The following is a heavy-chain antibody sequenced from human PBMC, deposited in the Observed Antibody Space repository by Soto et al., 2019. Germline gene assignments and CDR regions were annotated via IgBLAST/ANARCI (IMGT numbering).Heavy chain of an antibody. CDR1: GGTFSSYA. J-gene: IGHJ6*02. V-gene: IGHV1-18*01. Sequence: ASVKVSCKASGGTFSSYAISWVRQAPGQGLEWMGWISAYNGNTNYAQKLQGRVTMTTDTSTSTAYMELRSLRSDDTAVYYCARADYYDSSGYYFSYYGMDVWGQGTTVTVSS. CDR3: ARADYYDSSGYYFSYYGMDV. CDR2: ISAYNGNT. D-gene: IGHD3-22*01.